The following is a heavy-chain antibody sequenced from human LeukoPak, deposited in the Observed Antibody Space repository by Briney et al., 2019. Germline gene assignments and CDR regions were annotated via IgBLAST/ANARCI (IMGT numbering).Heavy chain of an antibody. Sequence: GESLKISCKGFGDTFSSDWIGWVRQMPGKGLEWTGIIYPGDSDTRYSPSFQGQVTISADKSISTAYLQWSSLKASDTAMYYCARSIEMATIKYYYYGMDVWGQGTTVTVSS. V-gene: IGHV5-51*01. J-gene: IGHJ6*02. CDR3: ARSIEMATIKYYYYGMDV. D-gene: IGHD5-24*01. CDR1: GDTFSSDW. CDR2: IYPGDSDT.